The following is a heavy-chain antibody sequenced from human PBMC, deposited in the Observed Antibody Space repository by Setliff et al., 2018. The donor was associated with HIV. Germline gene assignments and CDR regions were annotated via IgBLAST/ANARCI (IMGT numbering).Heavy chain of an antibody. Sequence: SETLSLTCAVSSYSISSAYYWGWIRHPPGKGLEWIGSIYHSGSTYYNPSLKSRVTISVDTSKNQFSLKLSSVTAADTAVYYCARRPAGAVAGGYGMDVWGQGTTVTVSS. CDR2: IYHSGST. CDR3: ARRPAGAVAGGYGMDV. J-gene: IGHJ6*02. V-gene: IGHV4-38-2*01. CDR1: SYSISSAYY. D-gene: IGHD6-19*01.